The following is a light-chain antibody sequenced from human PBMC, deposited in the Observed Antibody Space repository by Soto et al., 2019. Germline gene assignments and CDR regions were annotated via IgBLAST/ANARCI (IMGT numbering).Light chain of an antibody. Sequence: EIVLTQSPATLSLSPGERTTLSCRASQRVSSYLAWYQQKPGQAPRLLIYDAYYRATGIPARFSGSGSGTDFTHTISNQEPEDFAVYYCQQRSNWPLTFGGGTKLEIK. CDR1: QRVSSY. V-gene: IGKV3-11*01. CDR3: QQRSNWPLT. CDR2: DAY. J-gene: IGKJ4*01.